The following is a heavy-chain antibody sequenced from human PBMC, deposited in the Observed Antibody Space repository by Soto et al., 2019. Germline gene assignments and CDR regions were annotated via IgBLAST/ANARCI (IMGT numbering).Heavy chain of an antibody. V-gene: IGHV4-30-4*01. CDR1: GPSISSRDYY. J-gene: IGHJ4*02. D-gene: IGHD3-22*01. CDR3: ARLWHSDYSCYLVY. CDR2: IYDSGNT. Sequence: PSETLSLTCTVSGPSISSRDYYWSWIRQPPGKGLEWIGSIYDSGNTYYNPSLKSPVTISADTSKNQFSLNLSSVTAADTAVYYCARLWHSDYSCYLVYWGLGTLVTVSS.